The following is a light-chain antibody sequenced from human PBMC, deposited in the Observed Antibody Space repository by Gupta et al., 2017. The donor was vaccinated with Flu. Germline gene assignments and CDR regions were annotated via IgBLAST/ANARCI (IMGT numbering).Light chain of an antibody. Sequence: ITISCTGTSSDVGTSTFVSWYQHQPGKAPKLVIYEDTERPSGVSSRFSGSKSGNTASLTISGLQAEDEADFYCCSYAGTTKFVFGTGTRVTVL. CDR2: EDT. J-gene: IGLJ1*01. CDR1: SSDVGTSTF. V-gene: IGLV2-23*01. CDR3: CSYAGTTKFV.